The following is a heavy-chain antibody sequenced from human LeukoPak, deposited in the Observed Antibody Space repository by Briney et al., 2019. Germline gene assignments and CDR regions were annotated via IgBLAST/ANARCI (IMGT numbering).Heavy chain of an antibody. CDR1: GFTFSSYA. V-gene: IGHV3-30*04. J-gene: IGHJ4*02. CDR2: ISYDGSNK. D-gene: IGHD3-22*01. Sequence: GGSLRHSCAASGFTFSSYAMHWVRQAPGKGLEGVAVISYDGSNKYYADSVKGRFTISRDNSKNTLYLQMNSLRAEDTAVYYCARDSFTLYYYDSSGYYPDYWGQGTLVTVSS. CDR3: ARDSFTLYYYDSSGYYPDY.